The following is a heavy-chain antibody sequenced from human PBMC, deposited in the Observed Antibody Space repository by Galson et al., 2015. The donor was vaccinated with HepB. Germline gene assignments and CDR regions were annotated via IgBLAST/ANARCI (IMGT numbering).Heavy chain of an antibody. Sequence: SLRLSCAASGFTFRNFAMFWVRQAPGKGLECVAVISNDESNKYYADSVKGRFTFSRDNSKNTLYLQMNSLRAEDTAVYYCARDTLLDYWGQGILVTVSS. CDR1: GFTFRNFA. CDR2: ISNDESNK. V-gene: IGHV3-30-3*01. CDR3: ARDTLLDY. J-gene: IGHJ4*02.